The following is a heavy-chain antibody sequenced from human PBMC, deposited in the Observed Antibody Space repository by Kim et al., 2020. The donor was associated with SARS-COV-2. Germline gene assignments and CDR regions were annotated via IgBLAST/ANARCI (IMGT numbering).Heavy chain of an antibody. CDR2: IKSKTDGGTT. CDR1: GFTFSNAW. D-gene: IGHD3-22*01. V-gene: IGHV3-15*01. J-gene: IGHJ3*02. CDR3: TTSSDYDSSEATDAFDI. Sequence: GGSLRLSCAASGFTFSNAWMSWVRQAPGKGLEWVGRIKSKTDGGTTDYAAPVKGRFTISRDDSKNTLYLQMNSLKTEDTAVYYCTTSSDYDSSEATDAFDIWGQGTMVTVSS.